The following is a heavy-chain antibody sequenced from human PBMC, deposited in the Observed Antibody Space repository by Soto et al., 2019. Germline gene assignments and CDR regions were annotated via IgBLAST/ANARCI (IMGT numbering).Heavy chain of an antibody. V-gene: IGHV3-30-3*01. CDR3: ARALGEREGWQLGFDL. CDR2: ISYDGSNK. CDR1: GFTFSSYA. J-gene: IGHJ2*01. D-gene: IGHD3-16*01. Sequence: QVQLVESGGGVVQPGRSLRLSCAASGFTFSSYAMHWVRQAPGTGLELVAVISYDGSNKYYADSVKGRFTTSRDNSKNGVYLQMNSLRAEDTAVYYCARALGEREGWQLGFDLWARGPLVTVSA.